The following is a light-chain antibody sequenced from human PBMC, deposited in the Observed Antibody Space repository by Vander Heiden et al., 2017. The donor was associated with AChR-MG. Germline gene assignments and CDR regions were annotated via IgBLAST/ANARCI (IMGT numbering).Light chain of an antibody. V-gene: IGKV6D-21*02. Sequence: EMVLTQSPDFQSVPPKEKVTITWRASRSIGSSLNWYQQKAEQSPRLLIKYASQSISGVPSRFSGSGSGTDFTLTINSLEAEDAAAYYCQQRSSLPLTFGGRTKVEIK. CDR2: YAS. CDR1: RSIGSS. CDR3: QQRSSLPLT. J-gene: IGKJ4*01.